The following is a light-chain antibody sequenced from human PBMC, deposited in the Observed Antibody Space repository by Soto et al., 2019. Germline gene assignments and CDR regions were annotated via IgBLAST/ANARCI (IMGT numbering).Light chain of an antibody. V-gene: IGKV1-33*01. CDR2: DAS. J-gene: IGKJ3*01. Sequence: DLPMTQSPTSLSASVGDRVTITCQASQDISQFLNWYQQKPGKAPKLLIYDASNLETGVPPRFSGSGSGTDFTFTISSLQPEDIATYYCHHYDDVQTFGPGTKVD. CDR3: HHYDDVQT. CDR1: QDISQF.